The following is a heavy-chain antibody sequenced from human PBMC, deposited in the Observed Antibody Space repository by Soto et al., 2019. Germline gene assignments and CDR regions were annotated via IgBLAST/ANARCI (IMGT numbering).Heavy chain of an antibody. CDR1: GGSISSSNW. J-gene: IGHJ5*02. V-gene: IGHV4-4*02. CDR3: ARAFSSGWYGSHWWFDP. D-gene: IGHD6-19*01. CDR2: IYHSGST. Sequence: SETLSLTCAVSGGSISSSNWWSWVRQPPGKGLEWIGEIYHSGSTNYNPSLKSRVTISVDKSKNQFSLKLSSVTAADTAVYYCARAFSSGWYGSHWWFDPWGQGTLVTVSS.